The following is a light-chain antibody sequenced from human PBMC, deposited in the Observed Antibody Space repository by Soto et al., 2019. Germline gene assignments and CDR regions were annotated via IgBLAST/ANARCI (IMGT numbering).Light chain of an antibody. CDR1: QSVSNNY. V-gene: IGKV3-20*01. J-gene: IGKJ5*01. CDR2: GAS. Sequence: EIVLTQSPGTLSLSPGERATLSCRASQSVSNNYLAWYQQKPGQAPRLLIYGASNRATGIPDRFSGSGSGTEFALTISRLQSEDSAVYYCQKYNKWPPITFGQGTRLEIK. CDR3: QKYNKWPPIT.